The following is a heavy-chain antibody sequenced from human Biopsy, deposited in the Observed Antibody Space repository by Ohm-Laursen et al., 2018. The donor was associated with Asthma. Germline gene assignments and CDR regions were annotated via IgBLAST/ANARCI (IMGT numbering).Heavy chain of an antibody. Sequence: SLGLSCAATGITFSTYGMHWVRQAPGKGLEWVSFIWYDGGKKTYADSVKGRFTISRDNSKNTLYLQMNSLRAEDTAVYYCARKIAARGGMGVWGQGTTVTVSS. V-gene: IGHV3-33*01. J-gene: IGHJ6*02. CDR1: GITFSTYG. CDR2: IWYDGGKK. D-gene: IGHD6-6*01. CDR3: ARKIAARGGMGV.